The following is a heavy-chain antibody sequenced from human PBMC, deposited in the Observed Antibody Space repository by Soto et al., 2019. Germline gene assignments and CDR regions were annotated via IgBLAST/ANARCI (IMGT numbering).Heavy chain of an antibody. CDR3: ARTTAVPNTLRSRYSFDY. Sequence: QVQLQESGPGLLKPSETLSLTCSVSGGSVSDKTYYWSWIRQPPGKRLEWIGYVYYSGTTNYNPSLKSRVTISVDLSKNRFSLRLSSMTTADTALYYCARTTAVPNTLRSRYSFDYWGQGTLVTVSS. CDR1: GGSVSDKTYY. V-gene: IGHV4-61*01. D-gene: IGHD4-17*01. CDR2: VYYSGTT. J-gene: IGHJ4*02.